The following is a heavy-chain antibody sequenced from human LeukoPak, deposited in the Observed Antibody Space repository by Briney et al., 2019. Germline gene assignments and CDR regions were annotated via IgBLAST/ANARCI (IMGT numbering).Heavy chain of an antibody. CDR3: AKNQSTYYDFWSGYYGFDY. V-gene: IGHV3-30*02. Sequence: GGSLRLSCAASGFTVSSNYMSWVRQAPGKGLEWVAFIRYDGSNKYYADSVKGRFTISRDNSKNTLYLQMNSLRAEDTAVYYCAKNQSTYYDFWSGYYGFDYWGQGTLVTVSS. CDR2: IRYDGSNK. D-gene: IGHD3-3*01. CDR1: GFTVSSNY. J-gene: IGHJ4*02.